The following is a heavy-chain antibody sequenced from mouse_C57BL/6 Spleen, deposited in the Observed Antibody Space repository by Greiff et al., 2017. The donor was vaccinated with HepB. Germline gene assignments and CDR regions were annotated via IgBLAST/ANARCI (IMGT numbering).Heavy chain of an antibody. CDR1: GYTFTDHT. J-gene: IGHJ2*01. Sequence: VKLMESDAELVKPGASVKISCKVSGYTFTDHTIHWMKQRPEQGLEWIGYIYPRDGSTKYNEKFKGKATLTADKSSSTAYMQLNSLTSEDSAVYFCASQLGRHYFDYWGQGTTLTVSS. CDR2: IYPRDGST. V-gene: IGHV1-78*01. CDR3: ASQLGRHYFDY. D-gene: IGHD4-1*02.